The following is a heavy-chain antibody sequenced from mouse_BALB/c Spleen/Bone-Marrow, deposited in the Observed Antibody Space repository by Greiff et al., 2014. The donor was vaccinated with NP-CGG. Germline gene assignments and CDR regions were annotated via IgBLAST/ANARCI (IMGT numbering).Heavy chain of an antibody. Sequence: VQLQQSGPELVKPGASVRISCKASGFTFTSYFIHWMKERPGQGLEWIGWIYPGNVNTNYNEKFKGKATLTADKSSTTAYMQLSSLTSEDSAVYFCARRFITTTHWYFDVWGAGTTVTVSS. CDR3: ARRFITTTHWYFDV. J-gene: IGHJ1*01. V-gene: IGHV1S56*01. CDR1: GFTFTSYF. CDR2: IYPGNVNT. D-gene: IGHD1-2*01.